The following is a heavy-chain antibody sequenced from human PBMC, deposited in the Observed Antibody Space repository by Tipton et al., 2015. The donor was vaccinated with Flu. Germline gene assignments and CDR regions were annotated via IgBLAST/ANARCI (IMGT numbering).Heavy chain of an antibody. V-gene: IGHV4-38-2*01. J-gene: IGHJ4*02. Sequence: TLSLTCAVSGYSISSGYYWGWIRQPPGKGLEWIGSIYHSGSTYYNPSLKSRVTISVDTSKNQFPLKLSSVTAADTAVYYFARQLSVGATSGFDYWGQGTLVTVSS. CDR1: GYSISSGYY. D-gene: IGHD1-26*01. CDR2: IYHSGST. CDR3: ARQLSVGATSGFDY.